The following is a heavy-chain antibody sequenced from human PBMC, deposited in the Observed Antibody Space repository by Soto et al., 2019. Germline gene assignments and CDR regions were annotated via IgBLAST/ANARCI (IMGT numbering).Heavy chain of an antibody. Sequence: VQLVESGGGVVQPGRSLRLSCAASGFTFSSYGMHWVRQAPGKGLEWVAVISYDGSNKYYADSVKGRFTISRDNSKNTLYLQMNSLRAEDTAVYYCAKDQDIVVVVAAYDYWGQGTLVTVSS. CDR2: ISYDGSNK. CDR3: AKDQDIVVVVAAYDY. V-gene: IGHV3-30*18. D-gene: IGHD2-15*01. J-gene: IGHJ4*02. CDR1: GFTFSSYG.